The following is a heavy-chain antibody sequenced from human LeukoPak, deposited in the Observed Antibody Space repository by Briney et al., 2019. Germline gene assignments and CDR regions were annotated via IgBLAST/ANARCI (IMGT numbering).Heavy chain of an antibody. Sequence: GGSLRLSCAESGFTFRSYWRHWGRQAPGEGLGWVSRISTGASSTTYADSVKGRFTISTDNAKDTLYLQMNSLRAEDTAVYYCAKDHGEYYYGSGSSRHFDYWGQGTLVTVSS. V-gene: IGHV3-74*01. CDR1: GFTFRSYW. CDR3: AKDHGEYYYGSGSSRHFDY. CDR2: ISTGASST. D-gene: IGHD3-10*01. J-gene: IGHJ4*02.